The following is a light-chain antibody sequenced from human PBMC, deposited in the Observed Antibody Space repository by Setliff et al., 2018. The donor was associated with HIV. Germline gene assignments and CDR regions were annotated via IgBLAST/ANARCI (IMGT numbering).Light chain of an antibody. J-gene: IGLJ1*01. Sequence: QSALTQPRSVSGSPGQSVTVSCTGTSSDVGAFNYVSWYQHHPGKAPKLMIYAVTKRPSGVPNRFSGSKSGDTASLIISGLQPEDEADYYCCSYAATGTYSTYVFGTGTK. V-gene: IGLV2-11*01. CDR2: AVT. CDR3: CSYAATGTYSTYV. CDR1: SSDVGAFNY.